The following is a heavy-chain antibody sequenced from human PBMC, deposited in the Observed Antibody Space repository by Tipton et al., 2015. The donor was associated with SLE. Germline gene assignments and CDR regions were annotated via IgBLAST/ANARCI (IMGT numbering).Heavy chain of an antibody. Sequence: SGFTFRSYGMHWVRQAPGKGLEWVALIWYDGSNKNYADSVKGRFTISRDNSKNTLYLQMNSVRVEDTAVYYCAKDLVDIVAHYYYYGLDVWGQGTTVTVSS. CDR3: AKDLVDIVAHYYYYGLDV. D-gene: IGHD5-12*01. J-gene: IGHJ6*02. V-gene: IGHV3-33*06. CDR1: GFTFRSYG. CDR2: IWYDGSNK.